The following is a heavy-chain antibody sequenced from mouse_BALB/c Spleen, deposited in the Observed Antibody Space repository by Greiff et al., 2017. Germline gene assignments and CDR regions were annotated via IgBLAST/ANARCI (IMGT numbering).Heavy chain of an antibody. Sequence: EVKLMESGGDLVKPGGSLKLSCAASGFTFSSYGMSWVRQTPDKRLEWVATISSGGSYTYYPDSVKGRFTISRDNAKNTLYLQMSSLKSEDTAMYYCARRRDYGNSFDYWGQGTTLTVSS. J-gene: IGHJ2*01. V-gene: IGHV5-6*02. D-gene: IGHD2-1*01. CDR2: ISSGGSYT. CDR1: GFTFSSYG. CDR3: ARRRDYGNSFDY.